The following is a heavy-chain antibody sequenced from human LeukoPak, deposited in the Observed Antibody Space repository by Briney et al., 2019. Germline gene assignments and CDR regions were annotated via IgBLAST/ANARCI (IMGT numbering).Heavy chain of an antibody. CDR1: DYSIRSGYY. V-gene: IGHV4-38-2*02. D-gene: IGHD1-26*01. J-gene: IGHJ5*01. CDR3: ARRTVGPTGRWFDS. CDR2: IHHSGTT. Sequence: SETLSLTCTVSDYSIRSGYYWDWIRQPPGKELEWIGSIHHSGTTYYNPSLKSRVTISVDTSKNQFSLKVKSVSAADTAVYYCARRTVGPTGRWFDSWGQGTQVTVSS.